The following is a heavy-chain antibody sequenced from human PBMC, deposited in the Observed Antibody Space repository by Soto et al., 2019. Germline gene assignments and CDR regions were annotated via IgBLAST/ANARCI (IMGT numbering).Heavy chain of an antibody. CDR2: ISSTTNYI. Sequence: VGSLRLSCAASGFTFTRYSMNWVRQAPGKGLEWVASISSTTNYIYYGESLKGRLTISRDNAKNSMYLQMNTLRAEDTAVYYCARESEDLSSNLDYWGQGTLVTVSS. CDR3: ARESEDLSSNLDY. J-gene: IGHJ4*02. CDR1: GFTFTRYS. V-gene: IGHV3-21*06.